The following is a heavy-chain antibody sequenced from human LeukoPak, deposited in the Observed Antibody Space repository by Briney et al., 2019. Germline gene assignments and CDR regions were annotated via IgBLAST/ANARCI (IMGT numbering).Heavy chain of an antibody. Sequence: SDTLSLTCSVSGVSIWSYYGNWIRQPPGKGLEWIGYIYTSGSTNYNPSLKTRVTMSVDTSKNQVSMKLSSVTAADTAVYYCPRWGAAFDMWGQGTMVTV. J-gene: IGHJ3*02. CDR1: GVSIWSYY. CDR2: IYTSGST. V-gene: IGHV4-4*09. CDR3: PRWGAAFDM. D-gene: IGHD3-16*01.